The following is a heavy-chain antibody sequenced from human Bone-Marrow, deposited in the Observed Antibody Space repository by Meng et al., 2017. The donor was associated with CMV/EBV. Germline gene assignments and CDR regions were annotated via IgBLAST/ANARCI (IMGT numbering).Heavy chain of an antibody. V-gene: IGHV3-48*03. CDR2: ISRSGSNT. CDR1: GFTFSSYA. Sequence: GGSLRLSCAASGFTFSSYAMNWVRQAPGKGLEWISTISRSGSNTYYADSVKGRFTISRDNAKNSLYLQMNSLRADDTALYYCASRGATGTPYWGQGTLVTVSS. D-gene: IGHD1-26*01. J-gene: IGHJ4*02. CDR3: ASRGATGTPY.